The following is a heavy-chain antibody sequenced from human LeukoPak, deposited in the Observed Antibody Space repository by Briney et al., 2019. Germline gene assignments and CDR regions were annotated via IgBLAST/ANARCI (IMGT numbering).Heavy chain of an antibody. CDR3: AKDRFFYDSGSKAN. CDR1: GFTFSDYS. CDR2: INSRSNYI. J-gene: IGHJ4*02. D-gene: IGHD3-22*01. Sequence: TGGSLRLSCTTSGFTFSDYSVNWVRQAPGKGLEWVSSINSRSNYIFYADSVKGRFTVSRDNAKNSLYLQMNSLRVEDTAFYYCAKDRFFYDSGSKANWGQGTLVTVSS. V-gene: IGHV3-21*04.